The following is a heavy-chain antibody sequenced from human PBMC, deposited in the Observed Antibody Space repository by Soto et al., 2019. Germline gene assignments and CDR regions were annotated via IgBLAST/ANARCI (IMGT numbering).Heavy chain of an antibody. CDR3: AREKQWLNDAFDI. V-gene: IGHV3-66*01. J-gene: IGHJ3*02. CDR1: GFTVSSNY. D-gene: IGHD6-19*01. Sequence: EVQLVESGGGLVQPGGFLRLSCAASGFTVSSNYMRWVRQAPGKGLEWVSVIYSGGSTYYADSVKGRFTISRDNSKNTLYLQMNSLRAEDTAVYYCAREKQWLNDAFDIWGQGTMVAVSS. CDR2: IYSGGST.